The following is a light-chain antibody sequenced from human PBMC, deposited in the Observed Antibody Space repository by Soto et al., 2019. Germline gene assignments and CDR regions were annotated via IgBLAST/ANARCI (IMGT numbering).Light chain of an antibody. CDR2: AAS. Sequence: IQLTQSPSSLSASVGDRVTITCRASQSISSYLNWYQQKPGKAPKLLIYAASSLQSGVPSRFSGSGSGTDFTLTISSLQPEDFATYDCQQSYSTPLTFGGGTKVDI. J-gene: IGKJ4*01. CDR3: QQSYSTPLT. CDR1: QSISSY. V-gene: IGKV1-39*01.